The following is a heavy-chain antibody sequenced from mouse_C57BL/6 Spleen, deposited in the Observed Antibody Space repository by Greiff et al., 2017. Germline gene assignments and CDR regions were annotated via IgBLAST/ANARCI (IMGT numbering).Heavy chain of an antibody. Sequence: EVQLVESGGGLVQPKGSLKLSCAASGFSFNTYAMNWVRQAPGKGLDWVARIRSKSNNYATYYADSVKDRLTISRDDSESMLYLQMNNLKTEDTAMYYCGSPGGDYDYWYFDVWGTGTTVTVSS. V-gene: IGHV10-1*01. CDR2: IRSKSNNYAT. D-gene: IGHD2-4*01. J-gene: IGHJ1*03. CDR1: GFSFNTYA. CDR3: GSPGGDYDYWYFDV.